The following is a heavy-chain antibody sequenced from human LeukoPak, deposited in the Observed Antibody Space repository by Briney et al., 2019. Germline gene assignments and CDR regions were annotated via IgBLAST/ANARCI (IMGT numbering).Heavy chain of an antibody. J-gene: IGHJ4*02. CDR1: GFTVSSYA. V-gene: IGHV3-23*01. CDR2: ISGSGDST. D-gene: IGHD6-13*01. Sequence: GGSLRLSCAVSGFTVSSYAMNWVRQAPGKGLEWVSSISGSGDSTYYADSVKGRFTISRDNSKNTLYLQINSLRPEDTAIYYCAKPGYAGYSTSWYPIDYWGQGTLVTVSS. CDR3: AKPGYAGYSTSWYPIDY.